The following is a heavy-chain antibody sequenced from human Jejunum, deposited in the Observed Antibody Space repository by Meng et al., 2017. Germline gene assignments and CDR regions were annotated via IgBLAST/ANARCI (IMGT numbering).Heavy chain of an antibody. CDR1: RGSTTSSRYY. Sequence: SETLSLTCTVSRGSTTSSRYYWGWLRQPPGKGLEWIGTLDYSGTTYYNPSLKSRVTLSVDTSNNQFSLRLNSVTAADTAVYYCARDHGSANWFYYWGQGKLVNGAS. V-gene: IGHV4-39*07. J-gene: IGHJ4*02. CDR2: LDYSGTT. CDR3: ARDHGSANWFYY. D-gene: IGHD1-26*01.